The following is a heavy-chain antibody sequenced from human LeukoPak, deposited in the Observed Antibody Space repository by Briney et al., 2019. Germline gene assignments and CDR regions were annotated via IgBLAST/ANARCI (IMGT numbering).Heavy chain of an antibody. CDR1: GGSFSGYY. CDR2: INHSGST. D-gene: IGHD6-13*01. CDR3: ARAPPELGSSWYGFFQH. V-gene: IGHV4-34*01. Sequence: SETLSLTCAVYGGSFSGYYWSWIRQPPGKGLEWIGEINHSGSTNYNPSLKSRVTISVDTSKNQFSLKLSSVTAADTAVYYCARAPPELGSSWYGFFQHWGQGTLVTGSS. J-gene: IGHJ1*01.